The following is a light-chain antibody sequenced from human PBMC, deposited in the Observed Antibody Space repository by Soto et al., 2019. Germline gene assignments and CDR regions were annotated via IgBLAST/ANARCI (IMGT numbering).Light chain of an antibody. Sequence: QSALTQPASVSGSPGQSITISCTGTSSDVGAYTFVSWYQQHPDKVPKLMIFDVSSRPSGVSDRFSGSKSGNTASLTISGLQPEDEADHYCSSYTSSSTHVFGSGTKVTVL. J-gene: IGLJ1*01. V-gene: IGLV2-14*03. CDR3: SSYTSSSTHV. CDR1: SSDVGAYTF. CDR2: DVS.